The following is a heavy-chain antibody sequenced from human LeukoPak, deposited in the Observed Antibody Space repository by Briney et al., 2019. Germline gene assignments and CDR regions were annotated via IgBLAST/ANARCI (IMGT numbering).Heavy chain of an antibody. J-gene: IGHJ3*02. CDR3: ASLLWGTVTTGDDAFDI. D-gene: IGHD4-17*01. V-gene: IGHV1-18*01. CDR1: GYTFTSYG. Sequence: ASVKVSCKASGYTFTSYGSSCVRPAPGQRRECMGWISAYNGNTNYAQKLQGRVTMTTDTSTSTAYTELRSLRSDDTAVYYCASLLWGTVTTGDDAFDIWGQGTMVTVSS. CDR2: ISAYNGNT.